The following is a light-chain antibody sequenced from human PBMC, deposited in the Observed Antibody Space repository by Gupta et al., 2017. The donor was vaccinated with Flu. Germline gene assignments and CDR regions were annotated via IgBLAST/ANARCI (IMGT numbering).Light chain of an antibody. CDR1: QSISDW. CDR3: QQYNTFPT. Sequence: GDRVTITCRASQSISDWLAWYQKKPGKAPRFLIYKASNLESGVPSRFSGSGAGTEFTLTISSLQPDDFATYYCQQYNTFPTFGQGTKVEI. V-gene: IGKV1-5*03. J-gene: IGKJ1*01. CDR2: KAS.